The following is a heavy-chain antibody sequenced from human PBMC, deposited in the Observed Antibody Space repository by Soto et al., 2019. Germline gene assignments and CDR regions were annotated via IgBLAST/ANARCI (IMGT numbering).Heavy chain of an antibody. J-gene: IGHJ4*02. V-gene: IGHV1-18*01. D-gene: IGHD3-10*01. CDR2: ISTYNGNT. Sequence: QVQLVQSGAEVKKPGASVKVSFKASGYTFTSYGISGVRQAPGQGLEWMGWISTYNGNTKYAQKLQGRVTMPTDTSTSTASMELRSLRSDDTAVLYCARDVVRGVGSAYWGQGTLVTVSS. CDR1: GYTFTSYG. CDR3: ARDVVRGVGSAY.